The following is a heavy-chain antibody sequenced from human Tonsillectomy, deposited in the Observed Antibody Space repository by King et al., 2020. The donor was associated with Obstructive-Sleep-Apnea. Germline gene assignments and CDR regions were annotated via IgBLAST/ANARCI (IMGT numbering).Heavy chain of an antibody. V-gene: IGHV4-39*07. J-gene: IGHJ4*02. D-gene: IGHD3-10*01. CDR2: IYFSGST. CDR1: GASISSSGYY. CDR3: ARESGGSGSYDY. Sequence: QLQESGPGLVKPSETLSLTCTVSGASISSSGYYWGWIRQPPGKGLEWIGTIYFSGSTYYNPSLKSRVTISVDMSKNQFSLKMSSVPAADTAVYYCARESGGSGSYDYWGQGTLVTVSS.